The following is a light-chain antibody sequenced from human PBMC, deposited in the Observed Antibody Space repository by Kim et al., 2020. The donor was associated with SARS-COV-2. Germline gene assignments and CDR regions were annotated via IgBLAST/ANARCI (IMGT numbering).Light chain of an antibody. CDR1: QPVGSGY. CDR3: QHYGSSART. J-gene: IGKJ1*01. V-gene: IGKV3-20*01. CDR2: GAS. Sequence: APGERAPRSCRASQPVGSGYLAWYQQKPGQAPRLLIYGASSRATGIPDRFSGSGSGTDFTLTIGRLEPEDFAVYYCQHYGSSARTFGQGTKVDIK.